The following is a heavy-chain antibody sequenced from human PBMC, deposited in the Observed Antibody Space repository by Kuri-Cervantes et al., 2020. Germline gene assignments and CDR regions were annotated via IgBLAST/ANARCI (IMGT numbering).Heavy chain of an antibody. V-gene: IGHV4-39*01. CDR3: ARLVVPAAPFDY. CDR2: IYYSGST. CDR1: GGSISSSSYY. J-gene: IGHJ4*02. Sequence: SETLSLTCTVSGGSISSSSYYWGWIRQPPGKGLEWIGSIYYSGSTYYNPSLKSRVTISVDTSKNQFSLKLSSVTAADTAVYYCARLVVPAAPFDYWGQGTLVPSPQ. D-gene: IGHD2-2*01.